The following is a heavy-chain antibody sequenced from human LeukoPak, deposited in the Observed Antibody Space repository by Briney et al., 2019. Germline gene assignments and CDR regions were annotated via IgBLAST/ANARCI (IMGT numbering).Heavy chain of an antibody. Sequence: GGSLRLSCAASGFTFSSYSMNWVRQAPGKGLEWVSSISSSSSYIYYADSVKGRFTISRDNAKNSLYLQMNSLRAEDTAVYYCAKTLRSGWNGYYYYGMDVWGQGTTVTVSS. V-gene: IGHV3-21*01. CDR3: AKTLRSGWNGYYYYGMDV. CDR2: ISSSSSYI. CDR1: GFTFSSYS. J-gene: IGHJ6*02. D-gene: IGHD6-19*01.